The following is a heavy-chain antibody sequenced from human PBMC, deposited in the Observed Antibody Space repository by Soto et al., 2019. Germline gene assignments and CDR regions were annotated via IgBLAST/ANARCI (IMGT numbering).Heavy chain of an antibody. D-gene: IGHD2-15*01. CDR1: GLTFSSSE. J-gene: IGHJ3*01. CDR2: IHPGGQTI. Sequence: EVQLVESGGGLVQPGGSLRLSCAASGLTFSSSEMYWVRQAPGKGLEWISYIHPGGQTIFYAESVKGRFTISRDNAKHSVYLHMNSLRAEDTAVYYCARRGSRWGRGTKVTVSS. CDR3: ARRGSR. V-gene: IGHV3-48*03.